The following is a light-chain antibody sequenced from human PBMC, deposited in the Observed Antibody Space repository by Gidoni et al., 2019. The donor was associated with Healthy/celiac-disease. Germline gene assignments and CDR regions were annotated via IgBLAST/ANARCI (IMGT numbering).Light chain of an antibody. CDR3: QQRSNWWT. Sequence: ESVLTQSPATLSLSPGERATLSCRASQSVSSYLAWYQQKPGQAPRLLIYDASNRATGIPARFSGSGSGTDFTLTISNLEPEDFAVYSCQQRSNWWTFGQGTKVEIK. J-gene: IGKJ1*01. CDR2: DAS. V-gene: IGKV3-11*01. CDR1: QSVSSY.